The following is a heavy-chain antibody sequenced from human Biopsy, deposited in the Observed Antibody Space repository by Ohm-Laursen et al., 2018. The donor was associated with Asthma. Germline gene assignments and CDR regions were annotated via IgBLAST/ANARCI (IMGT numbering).Heavy chain of an antibody. V-gene: IGHV1-58*01. CDR3: AAGRTSLQGESLI. Sequence: ASVKVSCKSSGVALSGYTFEWVRQARGLGLEWVAWIVFASGATNYAQNFQDRLTVTRDMSAGSVSMELRGLSSTDTAVYYCAAGRTSLQGESLIWGQGTLVSVSS. D-gene: IGHD2/OR15-2a*01. CDR1: GVALSGYT. J-gene: IGHJ4*01. CDR2: IVFASGAT.